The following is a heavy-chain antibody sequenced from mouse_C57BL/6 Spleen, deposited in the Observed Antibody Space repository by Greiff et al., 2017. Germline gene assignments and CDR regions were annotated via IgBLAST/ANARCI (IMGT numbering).Heavy chain of an antibody. CDR1: GYTFTSYW. V-gene: IGHV1-69*01. CDR3: ARSGGTNYAMDY. D-gene: IGHD4-1*01. Sequence: QVQLKQPGAELVMPGASVKLSCKASGYTFTSYWMHWVKQRPGQGLEWIGEIDPSDSYTNYNQKFKGKSTLTVDKSSSTAYMQLSSLTSEDSAVYYCARSGGTNYAMDYWGQGTSVTVSS. J-gene: IGHJ4*01. CDR2: IDPSDSYT.